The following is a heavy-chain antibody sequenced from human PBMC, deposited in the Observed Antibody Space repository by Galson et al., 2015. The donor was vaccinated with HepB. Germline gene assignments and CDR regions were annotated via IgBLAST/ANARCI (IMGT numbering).Heavy chain of an antibody. J-gene: IGHJ5*02. CDR1: GYTFTSYY. CDR2: INPSGGST. CDR3: ARGSTYYDFWSGYYPGPSTQNWFDP. Sequence: SVKVSCKASGYTFTSYYMHWVRQAPGQGLEWMGIINPSGGSTSYAQKFQGRVTMTRDTSTSTVYMELSSLRSEDTAVYYCARGSTYYDFWSGYYPGPSTQNWFDPWGQGTLVTVSS. D-gene: IGHD3-3*01. V-gene: IGHV1-46*01.